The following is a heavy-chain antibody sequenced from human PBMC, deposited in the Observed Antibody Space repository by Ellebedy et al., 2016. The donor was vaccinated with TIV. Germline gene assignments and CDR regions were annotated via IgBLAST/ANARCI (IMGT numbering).Heavy chain of an antibody. CDR1: GFTFSSYS. V-gene: IGHV3-21*04. D-gene: IGHD2-2*02. J-gene: IGHJ6*02. Sequence: PGGSLRLSCAVSGFTFSSYSMNWVRQAPGQGLEWVSSISDSSIYKYYADSVKGRFTISRDNAKHSLYLQMNSLRVEDTDLYYCARDAYPYAMDVWGQGTTVTVSS. CDR2: ISDSSIYK. CDR3: ARDAYPYAMDV.